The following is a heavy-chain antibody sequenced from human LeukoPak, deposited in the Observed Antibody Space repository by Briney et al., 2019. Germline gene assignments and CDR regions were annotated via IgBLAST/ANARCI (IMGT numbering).Heavy chain of an antibody. V-gene: IGHV1-2*02. Sequence: ASVKVSCKASGYTFTGYYMHWVRQAPGQGLEWMGWINPNSGGTNYAQKFQGRVTMTRDTSISTAYMELSRLRSDDTAVYYCVRGFGFGELLNFDLWGQGTLVTVSS. D-gene: IGHD3-10*01. CDR1: GYTFTGYY. CDR3: VRGFGFGELLNFDL. J-gene: IGHJ4*02. CDR2: INPNSGGT.